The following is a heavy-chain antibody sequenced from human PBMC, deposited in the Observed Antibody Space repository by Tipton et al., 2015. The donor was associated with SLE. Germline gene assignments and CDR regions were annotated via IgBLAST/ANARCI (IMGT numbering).Heavy chain of an antibody. V-gene: IGHV3-30*18. CDR3: AKDVEDSYGTSDY. CDR2: ISYDGSNK. D-gene: IGHD5-18*01. J-gene: IGHJ4*02. CDR1: GFTFSSYG. Sequence: SLRLSCAASGFTFSSYGMHWVRQAPGKGLEWVAVISYDGSNKYYADSVKGRFTISRDNSKNTLYLQMNSLRAEDTAVYYCAKDVEDSYGTSDYWGQGTLVTVSS.